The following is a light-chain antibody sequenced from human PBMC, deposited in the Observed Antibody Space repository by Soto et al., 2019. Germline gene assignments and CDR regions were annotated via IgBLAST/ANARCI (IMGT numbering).Light chain of an antibody. Sequence: EIVLTQSPGTLSLSPGERATLSCRASQSVSSNLAWYQQKPGQAPRLLIFGASNRATGIPDRFSGSGSGTDFTLTISSLQPDDFATYYCQQFRTFGQGTKVDIK. CDR3: QQFRT. CDR2: GAS. J-gene: IGKJ1*01. CDR1: QSVSSN. V-gene: IGKV3-20*01.